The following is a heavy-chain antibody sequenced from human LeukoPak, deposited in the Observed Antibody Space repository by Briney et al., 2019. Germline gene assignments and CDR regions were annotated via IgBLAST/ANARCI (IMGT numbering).Heavy chain of an antibody. CDR1: GGSISNYY. J-gene: IGHJ6*03. Sequence: PSETLSLTCTVSGGSISNYYWSWIRQSPGKGLEWMGYIYYSGSTNYNPSLKSRVTMSVDTSKNQFSLKLSSVTAADTAVYYCARGVSNSGAYYYYMDVWGKGTTVTISS. CDR3: ARGVSNSGAYYYYMDV. D-gene: IGHD2-8*01. CDR2: IYYSGST. V-gene: IGHV4-59*12.